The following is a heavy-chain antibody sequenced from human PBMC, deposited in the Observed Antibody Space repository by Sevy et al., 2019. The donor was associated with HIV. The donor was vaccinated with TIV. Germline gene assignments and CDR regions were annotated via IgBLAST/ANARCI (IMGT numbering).Heavy chain of an antibody. CDR3: AREGMTTVTTRTSPLDY. J-gene: IGHJ4*02. CDR2: ISYDGSNK. D-gene: IGHD4-17*01. CDR1: GFTFSSYA. V-gene: IGHV3-30-3*01. Sequence: GGSQRLSCAASGFTFSSYAMHWVRQAPGKGLEWVAVISYDGSNKYYADSVKGRFTISRDNSKNTLYLQMNSLRAEDTAVYYCAREGMTTVTTRTSPLDYWGQGTLVTVSS.